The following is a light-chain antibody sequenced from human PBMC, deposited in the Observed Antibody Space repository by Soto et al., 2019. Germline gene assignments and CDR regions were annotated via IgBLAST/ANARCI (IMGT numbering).Light chain of an antibody. J-gene: IGLJ1*01. CDR2: GNS. Sequence: QSVLTQPPSVSGAPGQRVTISCTGSSSNIGAGYDVHWYQQLPGTAPKLLIYGNSNRPSGVPDRFSGSKSGTSASLAITGLQAVDEADYYCQSYDSSLSGYVCGTGTKVTVL. CDR3: QSYDSSLSGYV. CDR1: SSNIGAGYD. V-gene: IGLV1-40*01.